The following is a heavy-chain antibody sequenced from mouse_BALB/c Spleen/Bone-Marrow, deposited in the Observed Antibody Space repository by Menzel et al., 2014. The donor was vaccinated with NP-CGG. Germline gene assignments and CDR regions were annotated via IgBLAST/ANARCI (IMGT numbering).Heavy chain of an antibody. V-gene: IGHV1S130*01. J-gene: IGHJ2*01. Sequence: QVQLQQSGSVLVRPGASVRLSCKASGYTFTNSWIHWAKQSPGQGLEWIGDIHPNSGNTNYNEKFKAKATLTVDTSSSTAYVDLSSLTSEDSAVYYCARHHRYAYYFDYWGQGTTLTVSS. CDR3: ARHHRYAYYFDY. D-gene: IGHD2-14*01. CDR1: GYTFTNSW. CDR2: IHPNSGNT.